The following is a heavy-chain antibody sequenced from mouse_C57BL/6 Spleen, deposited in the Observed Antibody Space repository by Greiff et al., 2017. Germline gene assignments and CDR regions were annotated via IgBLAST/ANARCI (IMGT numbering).Heavy chain of an antibody. V-gene: IGHV1-64*01. D-gene: IGHD2-5*01. J-gene: IGHJ2*01. CDR1: GYTFTSYW. CDR2: IHPNSGST. CDR3: AAYYSNYEREYYFDY. Sequence: QVQLQQPGAELVKPGASVTLSCKASGYTFTSYWMHWVKQRPGQGLEWIGMIHPNSGSTNYNEKFKSKATLTVDKSSSTAYMQLGSLTSEDSAVYYCAAYYSNYEREYYFDYWGQGTTLTVSS.